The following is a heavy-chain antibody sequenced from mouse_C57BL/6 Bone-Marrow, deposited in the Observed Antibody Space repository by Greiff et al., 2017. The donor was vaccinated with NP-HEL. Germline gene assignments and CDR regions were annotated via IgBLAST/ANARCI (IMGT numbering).Heavy chain of an antibody. V-gene: IGHV1-26*01. Sequence: VQLQQSGPELVKPGASVKISCKASGYTFTDYYMNWVKQSHGKSLEWIGDINPNNGGTSYNQKFKGKATLTVDTSSSTAYMGLRSLTSEDSAVYYCARDGYYSSWYFDVWGTGTTVTVSS. CDR2: INPNNGGT. J-gene: IGHJ1*03. CDR3: ARDGYYSSWYFDV. D-gene: IGHD2-3*01. CDR1: GYTFTDYY.